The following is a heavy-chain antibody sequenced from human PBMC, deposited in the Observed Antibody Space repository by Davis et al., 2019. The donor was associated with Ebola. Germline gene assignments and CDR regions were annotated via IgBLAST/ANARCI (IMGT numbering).Heavy chain of an antibody. V-gene: IGHV4-34*01. Sequence: PSETLSLTCAVYGGSFSAYYWSWIRQPPGKGLEWIGEIKHSGSTNYNPSLKSRVTISVDTSKNQFSLRLSSVTAADTAVYYCARGSSSSRKGDYWGQGTLVTVSS. D-gene: IGHD6-13*01. J-gene: IGHJ4*02. CDR1: GGSFSAYY. CDR2: IKHSGST. CDR3: ARGSSSSRKGDY.